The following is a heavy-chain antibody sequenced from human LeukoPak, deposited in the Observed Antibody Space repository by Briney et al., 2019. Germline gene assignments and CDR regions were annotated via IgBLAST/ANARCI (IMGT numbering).Heavy chain of an antibody. CDR3: AMVHYDSSGYVLFDQ. D-gene: IGHD3-22*01. Sequence: PGGSLRLSGAASGFTFSTYWMRWVRQAPGKGLVLVSLINSDGSSTDYADSVKGPFTISRDKSKNTRYLQMNSLRVEDTTVYYCAMVHYDSSGYVLFDQWGQRTLVTVSS. CDR2: INSDGSST. J-gene: IGHJ4*02. V-gene: IGHV3-74*01. CDR1: GFTFSTYW.